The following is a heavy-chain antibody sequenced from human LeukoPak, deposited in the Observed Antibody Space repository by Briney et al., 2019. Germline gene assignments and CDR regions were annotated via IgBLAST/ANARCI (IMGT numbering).Heavy chain of an antibody. CDR3: AKDHQQLVPYYFDY. J-gene: IGHJ4*02. V-gene: IGHV3-23*01. Sequence: GGSLRLSCAASGFTFSSYAMSWARQAPGEGREWVSAISGSGGSTYYADSVNGRFTISRDNSKNTLYLQMNSLRAEDTAVYYCAKDHQQLVPYYFDYWGQGTLVTVSS. CDR1: GFTFSSYA. D-gene: IGHD6-13*01. CDR2: ISGSGGST.